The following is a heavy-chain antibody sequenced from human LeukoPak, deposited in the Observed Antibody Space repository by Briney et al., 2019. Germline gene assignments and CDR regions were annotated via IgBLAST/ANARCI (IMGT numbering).Heavy chain of an antibody. CDR2: INPSGDST. Sequence: GASVKVSCKASGYTFTSNHIQWVRQAPGQGVEWMGVINPSGDSTSYAPNFQGRVTVTRDTSTSTVYMELSSLRSEDTAIYYCAKIAARDTGEGYWGQGTLVTVSS. J-gene: IGHJ4*02. CDR3: AKIAARDTGEGY. D-gene: IGHD6-6*01. V-gene: IGHV1-46*01. CDR1: GYTFTSNH.